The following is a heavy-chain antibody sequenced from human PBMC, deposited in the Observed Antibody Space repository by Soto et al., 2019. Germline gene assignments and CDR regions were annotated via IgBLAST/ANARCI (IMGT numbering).Heavy chain of an antibody. D-gene: IGHD2-15*01. V-gene: IGHV3-23*01. CDR3: AKVQDCSGGSCYDNYFDY. CDR2: ISGSGGST. Sequence: GSLRLSCAASGFTFSSYAXSWVRQAPGKGLEWVSAISGSGGSTYYADSVKGRFTISRDNSKNTLYLQMNSLRAEDTAVYYCAKVQDCSGGSCYDNYFDYWGQGTLVTVSS. J-gene: IGHJ4*02. CDR1: GFTFSSYA.